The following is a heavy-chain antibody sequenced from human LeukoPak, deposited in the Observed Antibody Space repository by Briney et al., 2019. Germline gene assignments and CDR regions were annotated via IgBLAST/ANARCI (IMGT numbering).Heavy chain of an antibody. CDR2: VNPNSGNT. V-gene: IGHV1-8*01. CDR1: GYTFTSYD. CDR3: AREESIGSYQFLHDY. J-gene: IGHJ4*02. D-gene: IGHD1-26*01. Sequence: GASVKVSCKTSGYTFTSYDLNWVRQATGQGLEWMGWVNPNSGNTGYAQKFQGRVTMTMDPSISTAYMELRSLTSDDTAVYYCAREESIGSYQFLHDYWGQGTLVTVSS.